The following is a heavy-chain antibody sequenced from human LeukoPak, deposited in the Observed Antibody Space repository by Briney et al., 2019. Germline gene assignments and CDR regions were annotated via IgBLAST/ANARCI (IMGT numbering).Heavy chain of an antibody. CDR1: GGSISSYY. CDR3: AREEAVAGRGFDP. Sequence: SETLSLTCTVSGGSISSYYWSWIRQPPGKGLEWIGYIYYSGSTNYNPSLKSRVTISVDTSKNQFSLKLSSVTAADTAVYYCAREEAVAGRGFDPWSQGTLVTVSS. V-gene: IGHV4-59*01. D-gene: IGHD6-19*01. J-gene: IGHJ5*02. CDR2: IYYSGST.